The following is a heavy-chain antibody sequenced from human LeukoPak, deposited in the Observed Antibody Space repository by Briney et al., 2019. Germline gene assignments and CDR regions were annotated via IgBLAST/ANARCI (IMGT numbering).Heavy chain of an antibody. J-gene: IGHJ4*02. V-gene: IGHV5-51*01. Sequence: GESLKISCKGSGYSFTSYWIGWVRQMPGKGLEWMGIIYPGDSDTRYSPSFQGRVTISADKSISTAYLQWSSLKASDTAMYYCARHHTEYCSGGSCYFDYWGQGTLVTVSS. D-gene: IGHD2-15*01. CDR1: GYSFTSYW. CDR3: ARHHTEYCSGGSCYFDY. CDR2: IYPGDSDT.